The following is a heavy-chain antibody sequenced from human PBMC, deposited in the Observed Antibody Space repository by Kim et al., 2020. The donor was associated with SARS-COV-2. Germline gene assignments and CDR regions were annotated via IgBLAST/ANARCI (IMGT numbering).Heavy chain of an antibody. V-gene: IGHV3-43*02. Sequence: GGSLRLSCAASGFTFDDYAMHWVRQAPGKGLEWVSLISGDGGSTYYADSVKGRFTISRDNSKNSLYLQMNSLRTEDTALYYCAKDIRAIAVVLRYYYYGMDVWGQGTTVTVPS. D-gene: IGHD6-19*01. J-gene: IGHJ6*02. CDR1: GFTFDDYA. CDR2: ISGDGGST. CDR3: AKDIRAIAVVLRYYYYGMDV.